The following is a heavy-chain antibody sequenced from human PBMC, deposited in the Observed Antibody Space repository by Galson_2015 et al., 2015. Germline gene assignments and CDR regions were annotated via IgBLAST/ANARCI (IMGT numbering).Heavy chain of an antibody. V-gene: IGHV3-23*01. CDR3: AKDGGFGESVFDY. D-gene: IGHD3-10*01. CDR2: ISGSGGST. J-gene: IGHJ4*02. Sequence: VSAISGSGGSTYYADSVKGRFTISRDNSKNTLYLQMNSLRAEDTAVYYCAKDGGFGESVFDYWGQGTLVTVSS.